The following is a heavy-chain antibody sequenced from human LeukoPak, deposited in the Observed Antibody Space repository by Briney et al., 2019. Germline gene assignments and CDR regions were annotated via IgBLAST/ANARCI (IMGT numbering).Heavy chain of an antibody. CDR2: IISGGTTQ. Sequence: PGGSLTLSCSASGFTFSTYEMNWVRQTPGKGLEWVAHIISGGTTQYYADSVGGRFTVSRDNAKNSLYLHMNSLRAEDTAVYYCARDTVDGPFVTSLDYWGQGARVTVSS. CDR1: GFTFSTYE. D-gene: IGHD5-12*01. J-gene: IGHJ4*02. V-gene: IGHV3-48*03. CDR3: ARDTVDGPFVTSLDY.